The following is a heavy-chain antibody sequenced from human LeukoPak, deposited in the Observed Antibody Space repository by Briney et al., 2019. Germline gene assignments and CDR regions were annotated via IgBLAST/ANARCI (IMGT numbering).Heavy chain of an antibody. Sequence: PSETLSLTCAVYGGSFSGYYWSWIRQPPGKGLEWIGEINHSGSTNYNPSLKSRVTISVDTSKNQFSLKLSSVTAADTAVYYCARSRWGTLIAAPRWFDPWGQGTPVTVSS. CDR2: INHSGST. D-gene: IGHD6-25*01. CDR1: GGSFSGYY. V-gene: IGHV4-34*01. J-gene: IGHJ5*02. CDR3: ARSRWGTLIAAPRWFDP.